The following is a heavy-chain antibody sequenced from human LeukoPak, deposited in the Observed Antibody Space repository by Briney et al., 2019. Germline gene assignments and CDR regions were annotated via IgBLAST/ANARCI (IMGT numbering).Heavy chain of an antibody. CDR2: IIGSGDIT. CDR1: GFTFSNYV. CDR3: ARAARGYHY. Sequence: PGGSLRLSCAVSGFTFSNYVMSWVRQAPGKGLEWVSGIIGSGDITYYADSVKGRFTISRDNSKNTLYLQMSTLRAEDTGVYYCARAARGYHYWGQGTLVTVSS. D-gene: IGHD5-12*01. V-gene: IGHV3-23*01. J-gene: IGHJ4*02.